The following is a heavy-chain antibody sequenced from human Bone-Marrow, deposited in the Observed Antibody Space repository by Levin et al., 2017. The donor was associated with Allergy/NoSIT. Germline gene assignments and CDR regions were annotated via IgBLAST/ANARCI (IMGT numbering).Heavy chain of an antibody. CDR2: ISGSGGST. J-gene: IGHJ6*02. V-gene: IGHV3-23*01. D-gene: IGHD6-6*01. CDR1: GFTFSSYA. Sequence: GGSLRLSCAASGFTFSSYAMSWVRQAPGKGLEWVSAISGSGGSTYYADSVKGRFTISRDNSKNTLYLQMNSLRAEDTAVYYCAKYRGISSSAYYYYGMDVWGQGTTVTVSS. CDR3: AKYRGISSSAYYYYGMDV.